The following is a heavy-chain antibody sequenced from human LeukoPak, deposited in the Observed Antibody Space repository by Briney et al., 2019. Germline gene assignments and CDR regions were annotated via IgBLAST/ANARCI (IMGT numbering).Heavy chain of an antibody. CDR3: ARGSYGDYARFDY. D-gene: IGHD4-17*01. Sequence: GGSLRLSCAASGFTFSSYAMHWVRQAPGKGLEWVAVISYDGSNKYYADSVKGRSTISRDDSKNTLYLQMNSLRAEDTAVYYCARGSYGDYARFDYWGQGTLVTVSS. V-gene: IGHV3-30*04. CDR2: ISYDGSNK. J-gene: IGHJ4*02. CDR1: GFTFSSYA.